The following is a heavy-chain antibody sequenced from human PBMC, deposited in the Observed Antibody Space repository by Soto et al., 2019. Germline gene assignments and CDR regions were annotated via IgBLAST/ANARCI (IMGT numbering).Heavy chain of an antibody. CDR2: IYYSGST. J-gene: IGHJ4*02. Sequence: SETLSLTCTVSGGSISSSSYYWGWIRQPPGKGLEWIGSIYYSGSTYYNPSLKSRVTISVDASKNQFSLKLSSVTAADTAVYYCARQFTVITGPDYWGQGTLVTVSS. CDR3: ARQFTVITGPDY. CDR1: GGSISSSSYY. D-gene: IGHD1-20*01. V-gene: IGHV4-39*01.